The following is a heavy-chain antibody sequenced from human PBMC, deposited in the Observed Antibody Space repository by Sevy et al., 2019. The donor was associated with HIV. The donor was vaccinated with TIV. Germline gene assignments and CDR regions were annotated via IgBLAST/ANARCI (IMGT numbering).Heavy chain of an antibody. J-gene: IGHJ4*02. D-gene: IGHD4-4*01. CDR3: ARGVTVTTVPYYFDY. CDR2: INHSGST. CDR1: SGSFSAYY. Sequence: SETLSLTCAVYSGSFSAYYWSWIRQPPGKGLEWIGEINHSGSTNYNPSLKSRVTISLHTSKNQLSLKLTSVTAADTAVYYCARGVTVTTVPYYFDYWGQGTLVTVSS. V-gene: IGHV4-34*01.